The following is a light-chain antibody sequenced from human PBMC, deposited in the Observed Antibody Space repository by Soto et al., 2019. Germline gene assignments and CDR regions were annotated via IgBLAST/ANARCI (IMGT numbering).Light chain of an antibody. V-gene: IGLV3-9*01. J-gene: IGLJ2*01. CDR2: RDS. CDR1: NIGSKN. CDR3: QVWDSSTGGV. Sequence: SYELTQPLSVSVALGQTARITCGENNIGSKNVHWYQQKPGQAPVLVIYRDSNRPSGIPERFSGSNSGNTATLTIRRAQAGDEADYYCQVWDSSTGGVFGGGTKLTVL.